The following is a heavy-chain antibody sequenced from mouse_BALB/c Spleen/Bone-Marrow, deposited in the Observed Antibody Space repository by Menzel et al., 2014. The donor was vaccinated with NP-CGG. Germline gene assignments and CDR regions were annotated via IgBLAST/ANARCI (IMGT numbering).Heavy chain of an antibody. CDR1: GYTFTSYW. J-gene: IGHJ4*01. CDR3: TGYVRRYYYAMDY. V-gene: IGHV1-5*01. D-gene: IGHD2-14*01. CDR2: IYPGNSDT. Sequence: VQLQQSGTVLARPGASVKMSCKASGYTFTSYWMHWVKQRPGQGLEWIGAIYPGNSDTSYNQKFKGKAKLTAVTSTSTAYMELSSLTNEDSAVYYCTGYVRRYYYAMDYWGQGTSVPVSS.